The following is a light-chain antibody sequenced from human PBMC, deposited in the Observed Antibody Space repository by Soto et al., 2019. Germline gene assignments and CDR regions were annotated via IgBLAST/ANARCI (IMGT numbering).Light chain of an antibody. V-gene: IGKV1D-12*01. CDR3: QQANSFPLT. CDR2: TTS. Sequence: DIQMTQSPSYVSASVGDRVTITCRASQGINNWLAWYQQKPGEPPKLLIYTTSNLQSGVPSRFSGSGSGTDFTLTISSLQPEDFATYYCQQANSFPLTFGGGTKVEIK. CDR1: QGINNW. J-gene: IGKJ4*01.